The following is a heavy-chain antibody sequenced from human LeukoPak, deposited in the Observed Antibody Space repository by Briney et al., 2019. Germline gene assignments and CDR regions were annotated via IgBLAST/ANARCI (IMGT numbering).Heavy chain of an antibody. J-gene: IGHJ4*02. V-gene: IGHV3-49*04. Sequence: GGSLRLSCTTSGFAFDDFAMSWVRQPAGKGLEWVGFIRRRAYGCAAEYAASVKGRFIISRDDSKGIAYLQMNSLKTEDTAVYYCSRNGLVDFDYWGQGSRVIVSP. CDR2: IRRRAYGCAA. CDR3: SRNGLVDFDY. CDR1: GFAFDDFA.